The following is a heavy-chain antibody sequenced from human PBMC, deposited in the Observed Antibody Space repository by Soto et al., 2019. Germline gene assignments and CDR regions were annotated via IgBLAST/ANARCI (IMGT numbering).Heavy chain of an antibody. D-gene: IGHD5-18*01. Sequence: TSETLSLTCTVSGGSISSGGYYWSWIRQHPGKGLEWIGYIYYSGSTYYNPSLKSRVTISVDTSKNQFSLKLSSVTAADTAVYYCARGVTLDSYGPGFVYWGQGTLVTVSS. V-gene: IGHV4-31*03. J-gene: IGHJ4*02. CDR1: GGSISSGGYY. CDR3: ARGVTLDSYGPGFVY. CDR2: IYYSGST.